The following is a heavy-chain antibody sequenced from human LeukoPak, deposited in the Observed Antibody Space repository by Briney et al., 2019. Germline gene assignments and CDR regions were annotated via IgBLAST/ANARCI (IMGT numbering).Heavy chain of an antibody. V-gene: IGHV3-7*01. D-gene: IGHD2-15*01. CDR2: VNRDGSET. Sequence: GGSLRLSCAASGFSLSSHWMTWVRQVPGRGPEWVANVNRDGSETYYLDSVKGRFTVSKDNAKNSLYLQMNSLRAGDTAVYYCVRQATPHGHFDYWGQGILVAVSS. J-gene: IGHJ4*02. CDR1: GFSLSSHW. CDR3: VRQATPHGHFDY.